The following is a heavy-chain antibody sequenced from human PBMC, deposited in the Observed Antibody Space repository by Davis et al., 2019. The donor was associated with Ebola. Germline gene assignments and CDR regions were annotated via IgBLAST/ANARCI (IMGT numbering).Heavy chain of an antibody. CDR3: ARDGQYYDFWSGYSDY. Sequence: GESLKISCAASGFTFSSYSMNWVRQAPGKGLEWVANIKQDGSEKYYVDSVKGRFTISRDNAKNSLYLQMNSLRAEDTAVYYCARDGQYYDFWSGYSDYWGQGTLVTVSS. V-gene: IGHV3-7*01. J-gene: IGHJ4*02. CDR1: GFTFSSYS. CDR2: IKQDGSEK. D-gene: IGHD3-3*01.